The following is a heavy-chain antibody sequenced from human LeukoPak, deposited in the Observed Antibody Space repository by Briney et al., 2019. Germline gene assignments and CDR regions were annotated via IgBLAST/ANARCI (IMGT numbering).Heavy chain of an antibody. CDR1: SFSFSDFW. CDR3: ARSSSQGFDYFDY. CDR2: IKRFGSEK. V-gene: IGHV3-7*01. J-gene: IGHJ4*02. Sequence: GGSLRVSCVASSFSFSDFWMSWVRQRPGKGLEWVATIKRFGSEKTYLDSVKGRFTISRDDSKSSLSLQMNNLGADDSGLYYCARSSSQGFDYFDYWGQGALVTVSS. D-gene: IGHD3-10*01.